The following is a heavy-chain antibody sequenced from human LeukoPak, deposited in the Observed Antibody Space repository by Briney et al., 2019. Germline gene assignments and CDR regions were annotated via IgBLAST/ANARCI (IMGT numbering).Heavy chain of an antibody. J-gene: IGHJ4*02. CDR3: ASTGFRYYFDY. CDR1: GGSFSGYH. CDR2: INHNGST. Sequence: SETLTLTCAVYGGSFSGYHWSWIRQPPGKGLEWLGEINHNGSTKYNPSLKSRVTISVDTSKNQFSLKLSSVTAADTAVYYCASTGFRYYFDYWGQGTLVTVSS. V-gene: IGHV4-34*01. D-gene: IGHD2-15*01.